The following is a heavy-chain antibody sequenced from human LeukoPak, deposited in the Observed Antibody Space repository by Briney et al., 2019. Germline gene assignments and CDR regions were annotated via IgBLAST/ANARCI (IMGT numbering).Heavy chain of an antibody. CDR1: GSSISSSGFY. CDR3: ARGDRPGYDY. CDR2: IHSSGST. V-gene: IGHV4-39*07. J-gene: IGHJ4*02. D-gene: IGHD1-14*01. Sequence: SETLSLTCTVSGSSISSSGFYWGWIRQPPGKGLEWIGSIHSSGSTYYNPSLKSRVTISVDTSKNQFSLKLSSVTAADTAVYYCARGDRPGYDYWGQGTLVTVSS.